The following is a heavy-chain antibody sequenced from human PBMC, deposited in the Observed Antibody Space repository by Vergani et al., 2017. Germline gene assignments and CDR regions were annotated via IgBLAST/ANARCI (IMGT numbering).Heavy chain of an antibody. V-gene: IGHV1-69*06. CDR1: GGTFSSYA. CDR2: IITIFGTA. CDR3: AGGDRSYDDYYYMDV. J-gene: IGHJ6*03. Sequence: QVQLVQSGAEVKKPGSSVKVSCKASGGTFSSYAISWVRQAPGQGLEWVGGIITIFGTANYAQKFQGRVTITADKSTSTAYMELSSLRTEDTAVYYCAGGDRSYDDYYYMDVWGKGTTVTVSS. D-gene: IGHD3-16*01.